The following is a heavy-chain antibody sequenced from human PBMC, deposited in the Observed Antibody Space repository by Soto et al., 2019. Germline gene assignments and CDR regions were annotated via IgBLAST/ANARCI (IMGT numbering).Heavy chain of an antibody. CDR3: ARQIYDSDTGPNFQYYFES. Sequence: LKISCKGSGYSFAGYWITWVRQKPGKGLEWMGRIDPSDSQTYYSPSFRGHVTISVTKSITTVFLQWSSLRASDTAMYYCARQIYDSDTGPNFQYYFESWGQGTPVTVSS. CDR2: IDPSDSQT. D-gene: IGHD3-22*01. J-gene: IGHJ4*02. V-gene: IGHV5-10-1*01. CDR1: GYSFAGYW.